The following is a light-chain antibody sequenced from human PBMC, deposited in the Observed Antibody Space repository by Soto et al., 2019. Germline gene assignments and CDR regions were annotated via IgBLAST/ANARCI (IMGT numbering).Light chain of an antibody. CDR1: QSVSSN. CDR3: QQYNNWPPWT. CDR2: GAS. V-gene: IGKV3-15*01. Sequence: EIVMTQSPATLSVSPGERATLSCRASQSVSSNFAWYQQKPGQAPRLLIYGASTRATGIPARFSGSRSGTEFTLTISSLQSEDFAVYYCQQYNNWPPWTFGQGTKLEIK. J-gene: IGKJ2*02.